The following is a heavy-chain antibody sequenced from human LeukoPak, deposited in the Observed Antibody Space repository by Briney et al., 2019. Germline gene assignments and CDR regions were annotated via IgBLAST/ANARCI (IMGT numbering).Heavy chain of an antibody. D-gene: IGHD3-22*01. CDR3: ARDHHRRLYDSQARDTFDI. CDR1: GFTFSSYA. Sequence: GGSLRLSCAASGFTFSSYAMHWVRQAPGKGLEWVSYISSSSSTIYYADSVKGRFTISRDNAENSLYLQMNSLRAEDTAVYYCARDHHRRLYDSQARDTFDIWGQGTMVTVSS. CDR2: ISSSSSTI. V-gene: IGHV3-48*01. J-gene: IGHJ3*02.